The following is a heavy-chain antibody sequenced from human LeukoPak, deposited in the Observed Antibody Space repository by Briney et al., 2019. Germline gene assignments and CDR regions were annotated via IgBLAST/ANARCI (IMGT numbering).Heavy chain of an antibody. CDR3: ARVSRDGYYLFAY. D-gene: IGHD5-24*01. J-gene: IGHJ4*02. Sequence: GASVKVSCKTSGYIIATDNIDWVRQAPGQGLEWMGRINPSGGGTNYARQFQDRVTMTSDTSTTTVYMELSSLRSEDTAVYFCARVSRDGYYLFAYWGQGTLVTVSS. V-gene: IGHV1-46*01. CDR1: GYIIATDN. CDR2: INPSGGGT.